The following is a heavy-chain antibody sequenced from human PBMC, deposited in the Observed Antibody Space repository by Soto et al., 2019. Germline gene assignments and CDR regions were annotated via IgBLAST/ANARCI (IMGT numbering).Heavy chain of an antibody. CDR3: ARGPSYSDYSNDWFFDS. CDR2: IKKDGTEK. V-gene: IGHV3-7*03. J-gene: IGHJ4*02. Sequence: PGGSLRLSCAASGFTFSGYWMTWVRQAPGKGLEWVADIKKDGTEKYYVDSVKGRFTISRDNDNKSVYLQMNDLTVEDTAIYRCARGPSYSDYSNDWFFDSWGQGALVTVSS. D-gene: IGHD3-9*01. CDR1: GFTFSGYW.